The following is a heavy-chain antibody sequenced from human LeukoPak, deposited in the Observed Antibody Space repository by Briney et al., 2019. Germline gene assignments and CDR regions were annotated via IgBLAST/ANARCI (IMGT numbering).Heavy chain of an antibody. Sequence: GGTLRLSCAASGFTFSSYGMSWVRQAPGKGLEWVSAISGSGGSTYYADSVKGRFTISRDNSKNTPYLQMNSLRAEDTAVYYCAKDRDPYDYVWGSYRFWGQGTLVTVSS. CDR1: GFTFSSYG. CDR2: ISGSGGST. CDR3: AKDRDPYDYVWGSYRF. D-gene: IGHD3-16*02. V-gene: IGHV3-23*01. J-gene: IGHJ4*02.